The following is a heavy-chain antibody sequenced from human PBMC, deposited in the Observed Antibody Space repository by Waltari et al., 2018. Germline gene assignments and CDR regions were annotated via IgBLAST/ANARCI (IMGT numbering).Heavy chain of an antibody. Sequence: QVQLVQSGAEVKKPGSSVKVSCKASGGTFSSYTISWVRQAPGQGLEWMGRIIPILGIANYAQKFQGRVTIIADKSTSTAYMELSSLRSEDTAVYYCARDREDTGVSGYWGQGTLVTVSS. CDR3: ARDREDTGVSGY. J-gene: IGHJ4*02. D-gene: IGHD5-18*01. CDR2: IIPILGIA. V-gene: IGHV1-69*08. CDR1: GGTFSSYT.